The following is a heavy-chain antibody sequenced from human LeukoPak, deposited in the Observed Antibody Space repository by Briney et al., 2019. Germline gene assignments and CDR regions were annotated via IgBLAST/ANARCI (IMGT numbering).Heavy chain of an antibody. D-gene: IGHD3-22*01. V-gene: IGHV3-15*01. CDR2: IKSKTDGETT. J-gene: IGHJ4*02. CDR1: GFTFSNAW. Sequence: PGGSLRLSCAASGFTFSNAWMTWVRQAPGQGLEWVARIKSKTDGETTDYAAPVKGRFTISRDDSKNTLYLQMNSLRAEDTAVYYCAKYLSSGFLYYFDYWGQGTLVTVSS. CDR3: AKYLSSGFLYYFDY.